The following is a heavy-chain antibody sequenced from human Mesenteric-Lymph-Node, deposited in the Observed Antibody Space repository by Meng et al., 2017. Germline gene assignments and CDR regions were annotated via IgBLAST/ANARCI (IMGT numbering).Heavy chain of an antibody. CDR3: ALFTRSWFDP. CDR1: GFSLSTREVG. Sequence: QITLKESGHTLVNPTQTPTLTCTFAGFSLSTREVGVGWIRQPPGKALEWLAVIYWDDDKRYSPSLKSRLTITKDTSKNQVVLTLTNMDPVDTATYYCALFTRSWFDPWGQGTLVTVSS. D-gene: IGHD2-2*01. V-gene: IGHV2-5*02. J-gene: IGHJ5*02. CDR2: IYWDDDK.